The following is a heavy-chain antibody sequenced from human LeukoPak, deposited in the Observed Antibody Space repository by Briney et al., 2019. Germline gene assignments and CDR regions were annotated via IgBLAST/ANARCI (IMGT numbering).Heavy chain of an antibody. CDR2: ISTSGGSV. J-gene: IGHJ5*02. CDR3: ARDRQFRLHDP. V-gene: IGHV3-11*01. D-gene: IGHD3-16*01. Sequence: GGSLRLSCAASGFTFSDYYMSWIRQAPGKELEWLSYISTSGGSVSYVDSVKGRFTISRDNAKNSVYLQIDSLRAEDTAMYYCARDRQFRLHDPWGQGILVTVSS. CDR1: GFTFSDYY.